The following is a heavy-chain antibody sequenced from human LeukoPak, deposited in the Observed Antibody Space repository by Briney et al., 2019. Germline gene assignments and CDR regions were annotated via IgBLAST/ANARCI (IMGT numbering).Heavy chain of an antibody. J-gene: IGHJ4*02. CDR2: INHSGST. CDR3: ARAPEYYFDY. Sequence: SETLSLTCTVSGGSISSYYWSWIRQPPGKGLEWIGEINHSGSTNYNPSLKSRVTISVDTSKNQFSLKLSSVTAADTAVYYCARAPEYYFDYWGQGTLVTVSS. CDR1: GGSISSYY. V-gene: IGHV4-34*01.